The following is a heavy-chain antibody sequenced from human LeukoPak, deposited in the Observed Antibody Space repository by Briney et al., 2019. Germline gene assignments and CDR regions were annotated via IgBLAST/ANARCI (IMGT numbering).Heavy chain of an antibody. CDR2: ITGNNGNT. CDR3: ARAYLPGELDY. D-gene: IGHD7-27*01. V-gene: IGHV1-18*01. J-gene: IGHJ4*02. Sequence: ASVKVSCKTSGYTFSGYGISWVRQAPGQGLEWMGWITGNNGNTNYAQKLQGRVTMTTDTSTSTAYMELRSLRSDDTAVYYCARAYLPGELDYWGQGTLVTVSS. CDR1: GYTFSGYG.